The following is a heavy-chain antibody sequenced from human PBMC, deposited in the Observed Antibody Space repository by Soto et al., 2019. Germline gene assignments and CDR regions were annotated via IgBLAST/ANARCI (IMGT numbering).Heavy chain of an antibody. D-gene: IGHD1-26*01. Sequence: ALVKVSCKASGYTFTGYYMHWVRQAPGQGLEWMGWINPNSGGTNYAQKFQGWVTMTRDTSISTAYMELSRLRSDDTAVYYCARDGRDYYYYGMDVWGQGTTVTVSS. CDR1: GYTFTGYY. CDR2: INPNSGGT. J-gene: IGHJ6*02. CDR3: ARDGRDYYYYGMDV. V-gene: IGHV1-2*04.